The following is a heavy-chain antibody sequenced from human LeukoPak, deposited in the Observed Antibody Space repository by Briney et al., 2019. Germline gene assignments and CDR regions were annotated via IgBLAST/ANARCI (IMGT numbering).Heavy chain of an antibody. CDR2: IGTAGDT. V-gene: IGHV3-13*01. Sequence: GGSLRLSCAASGFTFSSYDMHWVCQATGKGLEWVSAIGTAGDTYYPGSVKGRFTISRENAKNSLYLQMNSLRAEDTAVYYCAAVSYYDSSGYYWGQGTLVTVSS. J-gene: IGHJ4*02. D-gene: IGHD3-22*01. CDR1: GFTFSSYD. CDR3: AAVSYYDSSGYY.